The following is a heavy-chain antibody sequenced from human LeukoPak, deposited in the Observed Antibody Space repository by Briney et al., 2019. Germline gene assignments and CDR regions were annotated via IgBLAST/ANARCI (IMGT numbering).Heavy chain of an antibody. CDR3: ARQITMIVVVIPTVYMDV. CDR2: ISSSSSYI. Sequence: GGSLRLSCAASGFTFNTYNMNWVRQAPGKGLEWVSSISSSSSYIYYADSVKGRFTISGDNAKNSLYLQMNSLRAEDTALYYCARQITMIVVVIPTVYMDVWGKGTTVTVSS. J-gene: IGHJ6*03. V-gene: IGHV3-21*04. CDR1: GFTFNTYN. D-gene: IGHD3-22*01.